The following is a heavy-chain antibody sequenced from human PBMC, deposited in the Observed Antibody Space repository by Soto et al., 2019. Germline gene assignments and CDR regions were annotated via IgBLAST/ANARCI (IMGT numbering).Heavy chain of an antibody. J-gene: IGHJ4*02. CDR2: IRTKDYGEAT. D-gene: IGHD4-17*01. Sequence: GGSLRLSCKTFGFTFGYYAMSGFRQAAGKGLEWVGFIRTKDYGEATEYAAYVKGRFTISRDDSDRIVYLKMNSLTSGDTAIYYCSRSTTVTRKSDYWGQGALVTVSS. V-gene: IGHV3-49*03. CDR3: SRSTTVTRKSDY. CDR1: GFTFGYYA.